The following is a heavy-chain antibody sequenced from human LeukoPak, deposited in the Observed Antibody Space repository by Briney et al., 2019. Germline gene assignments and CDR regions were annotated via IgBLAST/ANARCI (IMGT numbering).Heavy chain of an antibody. CDR1: GGSLSGYY. D-gene: IGHD2-8*01. J-gene: IGHJ4*02. Sequence: SETLSLTCAVYGGSLSGYYWSWIRQPPGKWLEWIGEINHSGSTNYNPSLKSRGTISVDTSKNQFSLKLSSVTAADTAVYYCARAREGYGMLVVYATYFDYWGQGTLVTVSS. V-gene: IGHV4-34*01. CDR2: INHSGST. CDR3: ARAREGYGMLVVYATYFDY.